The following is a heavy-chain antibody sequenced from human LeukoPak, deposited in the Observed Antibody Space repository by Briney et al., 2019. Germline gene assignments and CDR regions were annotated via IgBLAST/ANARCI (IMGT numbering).Heavy chain of an antibody. CDR1: GGTFSSYA. Sequence: SVKVSCKASGGTFSSYAISWVRQAPGQGLEWMGGIIPIFGTANYAQKFQGRVTITADESTSTAYMELSSLRSEDTAVYYCARGTPISTGAFDIWGQGTMVTVSS. CDR3: ARGTPISTGAFDI. D-gene: IGHD3-9*01. V-gene: IGHV1-69*01. J-gene: IGHJ3*02. CDR2: IIPIFGTA.